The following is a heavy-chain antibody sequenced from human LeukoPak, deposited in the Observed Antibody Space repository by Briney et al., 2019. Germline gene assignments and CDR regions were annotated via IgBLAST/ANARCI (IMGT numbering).Heavy chain of an antibody. D-gene: IGHD4/OR15-4a*01. CDR3: VRLTIYCPSDY. CDR2: ISGSGANT. CDR1: GFTFSSFA. J-gene: IGHJ4*02. V-gene: IGHV3-23*01. Sequence: GGSLRLSCAASGFTFSSFAMSWVRQAPGRGLECVSSISGSGANTEYAESVKGRFTISRDNSKNTLYLQMNSLRAEDQGVCYCVRLTIYCPSDYWGQGTLVSVS.